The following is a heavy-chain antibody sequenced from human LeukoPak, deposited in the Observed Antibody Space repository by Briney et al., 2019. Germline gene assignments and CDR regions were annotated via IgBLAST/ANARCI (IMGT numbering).Heavy chain of an antibody. J-gene: IGHJ1*01. CDR1: RFTFSSYW. V-gene: IGHV3-7*01. CDR2: IKQDGSEK. CDR3: ARSGQWLGAEYFQH. Sequence: PGGSLRLSCAASRFTFSSYWMTWVRQAPGKGLEWVAYIKQDGSEKHYVDSVKGRFAISRDNAKNTLHLQMNSLRAEDTAVYYCARSGQWLGAEYFQHWGQGSLVTVSS. D-gene: IGHD6-19*01.